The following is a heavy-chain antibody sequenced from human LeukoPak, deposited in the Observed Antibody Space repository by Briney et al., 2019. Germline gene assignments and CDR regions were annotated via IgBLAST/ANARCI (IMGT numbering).Heavy chain of an antibody. J-gene: IGHJ4*02. Sequence: GGSLRLSCAASGFTFSTYWMTWVRQAPGKGLEWEANINQDGSGKYYVDSVKGRFTISRDNAKNSLYLQMNSLRAEDTAVYYCARDFSLTRLERPFDCWGQGTLVTVSS. CDR1: GFTFSTYW. D-gene: IGHD1-1*01. CDR3: ARDFSLTRLERPFDC. CDR2: INQDGSGK. V-gene: IGHV3-7*01.